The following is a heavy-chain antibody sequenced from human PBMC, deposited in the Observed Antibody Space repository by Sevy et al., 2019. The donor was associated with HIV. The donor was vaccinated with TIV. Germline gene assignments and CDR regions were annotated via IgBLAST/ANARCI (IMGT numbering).Heavy chain of an antibody. CDR2: ISSNGGST. CDR3: AREKGRDIVLVPAADDYYYYYYGMDV. J-gene: IGHJ6*02. D-gene: IGHD2-2*01. V-gene: IGHV3-64*01. CDR1: GFTFSSYA. Sequence: GGSLRLSCAASGFTFSSYAMHWVRQAPGKGLEYVSAISSNGGSTYYANSVKGRFTISRDNSKNTLYLQMGSLRAEDMAVYYCAREKGRDIVLVPAADDYYYYYYGMDVWGQWTTVTVSS.